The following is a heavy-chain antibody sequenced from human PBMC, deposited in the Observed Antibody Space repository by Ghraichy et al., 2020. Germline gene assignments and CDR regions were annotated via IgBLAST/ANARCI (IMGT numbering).Heavy chain of an antibody. CDR2: ISSSSSFI. Sequence: GGSLRLSCAASGFTFSSYSMNWVRQAPGKGLEWVSAISSSSSFIYYADSVKGRFTISRDNAKNSLYLQMNSLRAEDTAVYYCARDLLPYDFWGGYDYWGQGTLVTVSS. D-gene: IGHD3-3*01. J-gene: IGHJ4*02. CDR1: GFTFSSYS. V-gene: IGHV3-21*01. CDR3: ARDLLPYDFWGGYDY.